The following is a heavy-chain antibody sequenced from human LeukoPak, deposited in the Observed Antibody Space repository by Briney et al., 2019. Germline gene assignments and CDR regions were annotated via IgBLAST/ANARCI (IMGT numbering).Heavy chain of an antibody. V-gene: IGHV3-48*03. D-gene: IGHD1-26*01. CDR2: ISSSGSTI. J-gene: IGHJ4*02. CDR1: GFTFSSYE. Sequence: PGGSLRLSCAASGFTFSSYEMNWVRQAPGKGLEWVSYISSSGSTIYYADSVKGRFTISRDNAKNSLYLHMNSLRAEDTAVYYCVRTDTTSFGYFDHWGRGTLVTVSS. CDR3: VRTDTTSFGYFDH.